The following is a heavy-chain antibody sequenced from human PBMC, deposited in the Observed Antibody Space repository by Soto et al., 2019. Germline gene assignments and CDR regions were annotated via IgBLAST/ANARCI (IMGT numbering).Heavy chain of an antibody. CDR3: ARTHSDYYDSSPNWFDP. V-gene: IGHV3-30-3*01. CDR1: GFTFSSDA. Sequence: GGSLSLSCAASGFTFSSDAMHWVRQAPGKGLEWVAVISYDGSNKYYADSVKGRFTISRDNSKNTLYLQMNSLRAEDTAVYYCARTHSDYYDSSPNWFDPWGQGTLVTVSS. CDR2: ISYDGSNK. D-gene: IGHD3-22*01. J-gene: IGHJ5*02.